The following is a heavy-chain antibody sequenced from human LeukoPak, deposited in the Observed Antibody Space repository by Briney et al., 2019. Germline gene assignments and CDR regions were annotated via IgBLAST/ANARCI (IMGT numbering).Heavy chain of an antibody. J-gene: IGHJ4*02. CDR3: ARVTLFDY. CDR2: IYYSGST. V-gene: IGHV4-39*01. Sequence: SETLSLTCTVSGGSISSSSYYWGWIRQPPGKGLEWIGSIYYSGSTYYNPSLKSRVTISVDTSKNQFSLKLSSVTAADTAVYYCARVTLFDYWGQGTLVTVSS. CDR1: GGSISSSSYY. D-gene: IGHD5-18*01.